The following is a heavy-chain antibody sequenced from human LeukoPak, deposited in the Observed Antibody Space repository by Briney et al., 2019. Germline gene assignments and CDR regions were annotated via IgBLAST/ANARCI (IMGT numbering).Heavy chain of an antibody. V-gene: IGHV4-61*02. CDR1: GGSISSGSYY. CDR3: ARNYRATGVMTTLGAWWYNWFDP. CDR2: IYTSGST. J-gene: IGHJ5*02. D-gene: IGHD2-8*02. Sequence: PSQTLSLTCTVPGGSISSGSYYWSWIRQPAGKGLEWIGRIYTSGSTNYNPSLKSRVTISVDTSKNQFSLKLSSVTAADTALYSCARNYRATGVMTTLGAWWYNWFDPWAREPWSPSPQ.